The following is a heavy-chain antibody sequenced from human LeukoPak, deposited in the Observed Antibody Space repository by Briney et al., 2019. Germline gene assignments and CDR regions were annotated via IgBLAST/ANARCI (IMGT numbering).Heavy chain of an antibody. J-gene: IGHJ3*02. Sequence: SETLSLTCTVSGVSISSDSYYWSWIRQPAGKGLEWIGRFTSGTTNYNPSLKSRVTISVDTSKNQFSLKLRSVTAADTALYYCARSELSCSGGSCPTRYAFDIWGQGTVVTASS. CDR3: ARSELSCSGGSCPTRYAFDI. CDR2: FTSGTT. D-gene: IGHD2-15*01. CDR1: GVSISSDSYY. V-gene: IGHV4-61*02.